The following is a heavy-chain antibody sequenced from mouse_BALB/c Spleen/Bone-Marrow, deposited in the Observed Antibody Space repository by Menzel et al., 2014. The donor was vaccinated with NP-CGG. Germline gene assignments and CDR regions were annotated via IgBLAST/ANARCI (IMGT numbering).Heavy chain of an antibody. J-gene: IGHJ3*01. CDR2: INPSNGGP. CDR1: GYTFTNYY. V-gene: IGHV1S81*02. CDR3: TRARPGGFAY. D-gene: IGHD4-1*01. Sequence: QVHVKQSGAELVKPGASVKLSCRASGYTFTNYYMYWVKQRPGQGLEWIGEINPSNGGPNFNEKFKSKATLTVDKSSSTAYMQPSSLTSEDSAVYYCTRARPGGFAYWGQGTLVTVSA.